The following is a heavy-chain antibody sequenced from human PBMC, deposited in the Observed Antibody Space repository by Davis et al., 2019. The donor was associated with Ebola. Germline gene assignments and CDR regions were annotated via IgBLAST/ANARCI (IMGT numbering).Heavy chain of an antibody. CDR3: ARLQGRLTDNGDY. CDR1: GYSFTNYW. Sequence: KVSCKASGYSFTNYWITWVRQMPGKGLEWMGIIYPGDSDTRYSPSFQGQVTISADKSISTAYLQWSSRKASDTAMYYCARLQGRLTDNGDYWGQGTLVTVSS. J-gene: IGHJ4*02. V-gene: IGHV5-51*01. D-gene: IGHD3-10*01. CDR2: IYPGDSDT.